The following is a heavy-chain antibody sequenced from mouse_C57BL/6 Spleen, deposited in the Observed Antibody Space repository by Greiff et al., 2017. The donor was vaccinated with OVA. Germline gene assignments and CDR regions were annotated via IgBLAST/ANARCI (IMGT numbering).Heavy chain of an antibody. Sequence: VQLQQPGAELVRPGTSVKLSCKASGYTFTSYWMHWVKQRPGQGLEWIGVIDPSDSYTNYNQKFKGKATLTVDTSSSTAYMQLSSLTSEDSAVYYCATGITTVAFDYWGQGTTLTVSS. J-gene: IGHJ2*01. CDR2: IDPSDSYT. V-gene: IGHV1-59*01. CDR3: ATGITTVAFDY. CDR1: GYTFTSYW. D-gene: IGHD1-1*01.